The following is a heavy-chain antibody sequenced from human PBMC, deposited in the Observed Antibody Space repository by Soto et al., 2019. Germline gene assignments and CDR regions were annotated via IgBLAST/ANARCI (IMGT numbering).Heavy chain of an antibody. V-gene: IGHV4-30-2*01. Sequence: SETLSLTGAVSGGSISSGGYSWSWIRQPPGKGLEWIGYIYHIGSTYYNPSLKSRVTISVDRSKNQFSLKLSSVTAADTAVYYCARQGRAGNWFDPGGQGTLVNVSS. CDR3: ARQGRAGNWFDP. CDR2: IYHIGST. J-gene: IGHJ5*02. CDR1: GGSISSGGYS.